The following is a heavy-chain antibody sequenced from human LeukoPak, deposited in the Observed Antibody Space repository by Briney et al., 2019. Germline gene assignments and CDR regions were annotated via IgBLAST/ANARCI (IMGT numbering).Heavy chain of an antibody. V-gene: IGHV1-69*01. D-gene: IGHD1-7*01. CDR3: GRTRFSNIGVELRDYYYYYMDV. Sequence: ASVKVSCKASGGSFSNYAINWVRQAPGQGLEWMGGIIPFIDTANYAQRVQGRVTITADETTNTAYMELSSLRSEDTAVYYCGRTRFSNIGVELRDYYYYYMDVWGKGTTVTVSS. CDR1: GGSFSNYA. J-gene: IGHJ6*03. CDR2: IIPFIDTA.